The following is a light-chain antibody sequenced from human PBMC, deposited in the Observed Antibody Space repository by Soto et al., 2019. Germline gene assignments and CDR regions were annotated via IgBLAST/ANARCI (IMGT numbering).Light chain of an antibody. CDR3: SSHRSSSTLYV. CDR2: EVS. Sequence: QPALTQPASVSGSPGQSITISCTGTSSDVGGYNSVSWYQQHPGKAPKLMIYEVSNRPSGVSDRFSGSKSGNTASLTISGLQAEDEADYYCSSHRSSSTLYVFGSGTKVTVL. V-gene: IGLV2-14*01. CDR1: SSDVGGYNS. J-gene: IGLJ1*01.